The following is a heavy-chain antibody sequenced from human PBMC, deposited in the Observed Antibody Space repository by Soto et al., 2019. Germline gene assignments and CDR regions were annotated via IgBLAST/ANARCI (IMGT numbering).Heavy chain of an antibody. Sequence: NPSETLSLTCAVSGGSISMNWWSWVRQPPGKGLEWIGEIYHSGGTNYNPSLKSRLTISVDKSKNQFSLKLSSVTAADTAVYYCARVVQGIDYWGRGTLVIVSS. J-gene: IGHJ4*02. V-gene: IGHV4-4*02. CDR1: GGSISMNW. D-gene: IGHD3-10*01. CDR3: ARVVQGIDY. CDR2: IYHSGGT.